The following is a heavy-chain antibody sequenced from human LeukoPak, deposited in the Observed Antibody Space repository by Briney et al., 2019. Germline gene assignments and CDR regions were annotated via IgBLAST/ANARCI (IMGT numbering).Heavy chain of an antibody. CDR2: ISGSGGST. V-gene: IGHV3-23*01. Sequence: GGSLRLSCAASGFTFSSYGMSWVRQAPGKGLEWVSAISGSGGSTYYADSVKGRFTISRDNSKNTLYLQMNSLRAEDTAVYYCARDFSGTSGSYYPDNYFDYWGQGTLVTVSS. D-gene: IGHD1-26*01. CDR1: GFTFSSYG. J-gene: IGHJ4*02. CDR3: ARDFSGTSGSYYPDNYFDY.